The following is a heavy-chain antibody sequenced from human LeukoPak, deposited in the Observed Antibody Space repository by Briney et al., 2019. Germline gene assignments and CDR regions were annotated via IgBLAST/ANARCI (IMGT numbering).Heavy chain of an antibody. CDR1: GFAFSSYA. J-gene: IGHJ3*02. V-gene: IGHV3-53*01. Sequence: GGSLRLSCATSGFAFSSYAMSWVRQAPGKGLEWVSVIRSDGSTNHADSVKGRFTISRDNSKNTLYLQMNNLRAEDTAMYYCAREMYSGMYNDAFDIWGQGTKVTVSS. D-gene: IGHD1-26*01. CDR2: IRSDGST. CDR3: AREMYSGMYNDAFDI.